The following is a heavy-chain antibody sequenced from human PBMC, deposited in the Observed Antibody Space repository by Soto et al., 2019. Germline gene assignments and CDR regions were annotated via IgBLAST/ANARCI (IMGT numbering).Heavy chain of an antibody. CDR2: ISSSGSTI. J-gene: IGHJ6*02. CDR1: GFSFSDYY. Sequence: QVQLVESGGGLVKPGGSLRLSCAASGFSFSDYYMSWIRQAPGKGLEWISYISSSGSTIYYADSVKGRFIVSRDNAKDSLWLQVNSLRAEDTAVYYCARNGYCSRDACSYGVDVWGQGTTVTVSS. CDR3: ARNGYCSRDACSYGVDV. V-gene: IGHV3-11*01. D-gene: IGHD2-15*01.